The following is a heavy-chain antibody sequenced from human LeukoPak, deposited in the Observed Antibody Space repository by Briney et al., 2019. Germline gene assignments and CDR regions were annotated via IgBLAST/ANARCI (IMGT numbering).Heavy chain of an antibody. V-gene: IGHV3-7*01. CDR2: IKQDGSEK. Sequence: GSLRLSCAASGFTFSIYWMSWARQAPGKGLEWVANIKQDGSEKYYVDSVKGRFTISRDNAKNSLYLQMNSLRAEDTAVYYCARESVATITDQSFLFDYWGQGTLVTVSS. CDR1: GFTFSIYW. D-gene: IGHD5-12*01. CDR3: ARESVATITDQSFLFDY. J-gene: IGHJ4*02.